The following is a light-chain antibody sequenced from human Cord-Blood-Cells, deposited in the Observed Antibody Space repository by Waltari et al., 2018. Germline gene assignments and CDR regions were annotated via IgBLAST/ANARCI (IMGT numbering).Light chain of an antibody. CDR1: SSAVGRYNL. Sequence: QSALTQPAPVSGPPGQSITIPSTGPSSAVGRYNLVSWYQQHPGKAPKLMIYEGSKRPSGVSNRFSGSKSGNTASLTISGLQAEDEADYYCCSYAGSSTFVFGGGTKLTVL. J-gene: IGLJ3*02. V-gene: IGLV2-23*03. CDR2: EGS. CDR3: CSYAGSSTFV.